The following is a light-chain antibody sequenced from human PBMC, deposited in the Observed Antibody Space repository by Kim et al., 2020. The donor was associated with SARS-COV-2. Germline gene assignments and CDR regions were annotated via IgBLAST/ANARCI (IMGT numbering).Light chain of an antibody. CDR1: QNVSSF. CDR2: DAS. J-gene: IGKJ4*01. V-gene: IGKV3-11*01. Sequence: LAPGESSPLACRASQNVSSFFAWYQQKPGQAPRLLIYDASNRATGIPARFSGSGSGTDFTLTISSLEPEDFAVYYCQQRGSWPLTFGGGTKVDIK. CDR3: QQRGSWPLT.